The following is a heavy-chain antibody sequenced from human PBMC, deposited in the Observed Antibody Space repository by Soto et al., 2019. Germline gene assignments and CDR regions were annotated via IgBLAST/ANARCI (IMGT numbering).Heavy chain of an antibody. CDR2: IYYSGST. D-gene: IGHD1-26*01. CDR1: GGSISSGDYY. CDR3: ARGASGSSSAEYFQH. V-gene: IGHV4-30-4*01. J-gene: IGHJ1*01. Sequence: QVQLQESGPGLVKPSQTLSLTCTVSGGSISSGDYYWSWIRQPPGKGLEWIGYIYYSGSTYYNPSLKSRVTISVDTSKNQVSLKLSSVTAADTAVYYCARGASGSSSAEYFQHWGQGTLVTVSS.